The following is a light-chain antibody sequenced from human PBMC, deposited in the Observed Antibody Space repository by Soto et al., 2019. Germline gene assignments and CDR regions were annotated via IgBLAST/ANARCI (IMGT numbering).Light chain of an antibody. CDR2: AAS. J-gene: IGKJ1*01. V-gene: IGKV1-39*01. Sequence: DIQMTQSPSSLSASVGDRVTITCRASQSISSYLNWYQQKPGKAPKLLIYAASSLQSGVPSRFSGSGSGTDFTLTISSLQPEDFAVSYCQQRSHWPGTFGQGTKVDIK. CDR1: QSISSY. CDR3: QQRSHWPGT.